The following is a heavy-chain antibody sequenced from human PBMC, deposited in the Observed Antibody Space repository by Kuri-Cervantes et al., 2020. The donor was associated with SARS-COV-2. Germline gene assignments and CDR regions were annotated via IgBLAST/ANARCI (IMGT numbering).Heavy chain of an antibody. Sequence: GSLRLSCAVYGGSFSGYYWSWIRQPPGKGLEWIGEINHSGSTNYNPSLKSRVTVSVDTSKNQFSLKLSSVTAADTAVYYCARDGYSSSWYPFDYWGQGTLVTVSS. CDR1: GGSFSGYY. CDR3: ARDGYSSSWYPFDY. V-gene: IGHV4-34*01. CDR2: INHSGST. J-gene: IGHJ4*02. D-gene: IGHD6-13*01.